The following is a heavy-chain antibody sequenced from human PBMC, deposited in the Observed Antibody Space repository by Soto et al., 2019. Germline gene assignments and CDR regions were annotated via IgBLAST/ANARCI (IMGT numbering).Heavy chain of an antibody. CDR2: IYWDDDK. CDR3: AHSHLIYSSSCSLGY. D-gene: IGHD6-13*01. CDR1: GFSLSTRGVG. V-gene: IGHV2-5*02. J-gene: IGHJ4*02. Sequence: SGPTLVNPTQTLTLTCTFSGFSLSTRGVGVGWIRQPPGKALEWLTLIYWDDDKRYSTSLKSRLTITKDTSKKQVVLTMTNMDHVDPATYYCAHSHLIYSSSCSLGYWGQGTLVPVSS.